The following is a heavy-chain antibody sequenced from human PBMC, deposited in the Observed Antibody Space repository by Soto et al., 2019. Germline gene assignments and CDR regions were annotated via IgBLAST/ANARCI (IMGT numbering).Heavy chain of an antibody. D-gene: IGHD1-26*01. Sequence: GGSLRLSCSASGFIFSSYWMSWLRQAPGKGLEWVASMNEYGSERYYVDSVKGRFTISRDNAKNSLYLQMNSLRAEDTAVYYCARDRVQWELSNFDYWGQGTLVTVSS. CDR1: GFIFSSYW. J-gene: IGHJ4*02. CDR3: ARDRVQWELSNFDY. CDR2: MNEYGSER. V-gene: IGHV3-7*05.